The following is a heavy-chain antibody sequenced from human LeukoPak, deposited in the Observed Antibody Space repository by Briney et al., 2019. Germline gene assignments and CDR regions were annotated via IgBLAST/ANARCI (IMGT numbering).Heavy chain of an antibody. CDR1: GFTFSSYW. CDR2: IKQDGSEK. CDR3: ARRMTTVTPYFDY. V-gene: IGHV3-7*01. Sequence: PGGSLRLSCAASGFTFSSYWMSWVRQAPGKGLEWVANIKQDGSEKYYVDSVKGRFTISRDNAKNSLYLQMNSLRAEDTAVYYCARRMTTVTPYFDYWGQGTLVTVSS. D-gene: IGHD4-11*01. J-gene: IGHJ4*02.